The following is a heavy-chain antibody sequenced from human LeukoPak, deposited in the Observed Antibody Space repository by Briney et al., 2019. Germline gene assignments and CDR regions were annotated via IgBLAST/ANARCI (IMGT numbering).Heavy chain of an antibody. V-gene: IGHV3-48*03. CDR3: ARGAIVVVPAAEDDAFDI. J-gene: IGHJ3*02. Sequence: GGSLRLSCAASGFTFSSYEMNWVRQAPGQGLEWVSYISSSGSTIYYADSVKGRFTISRDNAKNSLYLQMNSLRAEDTAVYYCARGAIVVVPAAEDDAFDIWGQGTMVTVPS. CDR1: GFTFSSYE. CDR2: ISSSGSTI. D-gene: IGHD2-2*01.